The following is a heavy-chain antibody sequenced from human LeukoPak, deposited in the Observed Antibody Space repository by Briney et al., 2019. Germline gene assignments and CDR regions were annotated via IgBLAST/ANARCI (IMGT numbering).Heavy chain of an antibody. CDR3: ARGDYGDYGRAIFDY. CDR1: GFTFTNYG. V-gene: IGHV3-23*01. Sequence: PGGSLRLTCAASGFTFTNYGMGWVRQAPAKGLEWVSAIISGSGDSTYYADSVKGRFTISRDNAKNSLYLQMNSLRAEDTAVYYCARGDYGDYGRAIFDYWGQGTLVTVSS. J-gene: IGHJ4*02. CDR2: IISGSGDST. D-gene: IGHD4-17*01.